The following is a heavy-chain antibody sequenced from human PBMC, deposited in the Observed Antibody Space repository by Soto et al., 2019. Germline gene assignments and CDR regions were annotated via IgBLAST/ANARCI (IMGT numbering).Heavy chain of an antibody. D-gene: IGHD6-19*01. CDR3: AKVYGISVATATYFDY. CDR2: LSASGGTT. V-gene: IGHV3-23*01. CDR1: GFTFNSYG. Sequence: GGSLRLSCAASGFTFNSYGMSWVRQAPGKGLEWVSILSASGGTTYYADSVKGRFTISRDNSKNTLYLQMNSLRAEDTAVYYCAKVYGISVATATYFDYWGQGTLVTVS. J-gene: IGHJ4*02.